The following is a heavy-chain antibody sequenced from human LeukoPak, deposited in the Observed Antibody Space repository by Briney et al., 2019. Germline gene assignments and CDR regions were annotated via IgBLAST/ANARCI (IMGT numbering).Heavy chain of an antibody. CDR2: ISGSSSTI. CDR3: ARKYIYGFDY. J-gene: IGHJ4*02. V-gene: IGHV3-48*01. CDR1: AFTFSTYT. D-gene: IGHD5-18*01. Sequence: GGSLRLSCAASAFTFSTYTMNWVRQAPGKGLDWVAYISGSSSTIYYADSVKGRFTISRDNAKNSLYLQMNSLRAEDRAVYYCARKYIYGFDYWGQGTLVTVSS.